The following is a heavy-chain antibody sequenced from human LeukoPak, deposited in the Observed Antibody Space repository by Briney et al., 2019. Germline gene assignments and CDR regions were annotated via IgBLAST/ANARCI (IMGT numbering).Heavy chain of an antibody. CDR1: GFTFSSYE. D-gene: IGHD6-13*01. Sequence: GGSLRLSCAASGFTFSSYEMNWVRQAPGNGLEWVSYISSSGSTIYYADSVKGRFTISRDNAKNSLYLQMNSLRAEDTAVYYCANGGYSSSWYVVDYWGQGTLVTVSS. CDR3: ANGGYSSSWYVVDY. CDR2: ISSSGSTI. V-gene: IGHV3-48*03. J-gene: IGHJ4*02.